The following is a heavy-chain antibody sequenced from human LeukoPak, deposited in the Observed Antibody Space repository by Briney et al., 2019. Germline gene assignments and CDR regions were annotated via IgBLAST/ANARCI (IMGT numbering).Heavy chain of an antibody. Sequence: PGGSLRLSCAASGYTFSSYSMNWVRQAPGKGLEWVSSISSSGSYIYYADSVKGRFTISRDNAKNSLYLQMNSLRAEDTAVYYCANSFDQYYYDSSGYYFPFDYWGQGTLVTVSS. V-gene: IGHV3-21*04. CDR1: GYTFSSYS. CDR2: ISSSGSYI. CDR3: ANSFDQYYYDSSGYYFPFDY. D-gene: IGHD3-22*01. J-gene: IGHJ4*02.